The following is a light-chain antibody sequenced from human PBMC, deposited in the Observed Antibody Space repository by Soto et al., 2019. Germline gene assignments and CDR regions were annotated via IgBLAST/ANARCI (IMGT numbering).Light chain of an antibody. Sequence: QLVLTQSPSASASLGASVKLTCTLTSGHSNYAIAWHQQQPEKGPRYLMKLNSDGSHSKGDGIPDRFSGSSSGAERYLTISSLQSEGEADYYCQTWGTGIRVFGGGTNLTVL. CDR1: SGHSNYA. V-gene: IGLV4-69*01. CDR2: LNSDGSH. J-gene: IGLJ2*01. CDR3: QTWGTGIRV.